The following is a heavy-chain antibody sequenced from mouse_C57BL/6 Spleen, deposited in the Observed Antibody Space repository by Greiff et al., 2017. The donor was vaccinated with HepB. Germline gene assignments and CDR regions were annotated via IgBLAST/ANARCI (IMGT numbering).Heavy chain of an antibody. V-gene: IGHV1-64*01. CDR1: GYTFTSYW. J-gene: IGHJ2*01. CDR2: IHPNSGST. D-gene: IGHD2-1*01. CDR3: AIGPDYGNYVDY. Sequence: QVQLKQPGAELVKPGASVKLSCKASGYTFTSYWMHWVKQRPGQGLEWIGMIHPNSGSTNYNEKFKSKATLTVDKSSSTAYMQLSSLTSEDSAVYYCAIGPDYGNYVDYWGQGTTLTVSS.